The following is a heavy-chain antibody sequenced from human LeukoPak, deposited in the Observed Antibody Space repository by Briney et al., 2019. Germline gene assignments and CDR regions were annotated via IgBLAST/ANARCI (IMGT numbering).Heavy chain of an antibody. J-gene: IGHJ3*02. CDR2: IYYSGST. CDR1: GGSISSGGYY. V-gene: IGHV4-61*08. Sequence: PSETLSLTCTVSGGSISSGGYYWSWIRQPPGKGLEWIGYIYYSGSTNYNPSLKSRVTISVDTSKNQFSLKLSSVTAADTAVYYCAAMWSEGAFDIWGQGTMVTVSS. CDR3: AAMWSEGAFDI. D-gene: IGHD2-21*01.